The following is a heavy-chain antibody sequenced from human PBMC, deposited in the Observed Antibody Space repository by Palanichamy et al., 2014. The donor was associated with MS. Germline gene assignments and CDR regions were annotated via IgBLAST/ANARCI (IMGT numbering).Heavy chain of an antibody. CDR2: IKSKTDGGTT. D-gene: IGHD3-22*01. CDR3: TTDRGYYDSSGYYLRYFDL. CDR1: GFTFSNAW. V-gene: IGHV3-15*07. Sequence: EVQLVEVWGRLGKAWGSLRLSCAASGFTFSNAWMNWVRQAPGKGLEWVGRIKSKTDGGTTDYAAPVKGGFTISRDDSKNTLYLQMNSLKTEDTAVYYCTTDRGYYDSSGYYLRYFDLWGRGTLVTVSS. J-gene: IGHJ2*01.